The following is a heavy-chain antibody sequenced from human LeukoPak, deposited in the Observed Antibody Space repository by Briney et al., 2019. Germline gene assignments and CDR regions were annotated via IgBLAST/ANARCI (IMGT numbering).Heavy chain of an antibody. Sequence: GGSLRLSCVASGITFSNYAVSWVRQAPEKGLDWVSVISGSAHKIRYADSVKGRFTISRDNSKNTLYLQMNSLRAEDTAVYYCAKTKVPNYYGSGSYVDYWGQGTLVTVSS. D-gene: IGHD3-10*01. CDR3: AKTKVPNYYGSGSYVDY. V-gene: IGHV3-23*01. CDR1: GITFSNYA. CDR2: ISGSAHKI. J-gene: IGHJ4*02.